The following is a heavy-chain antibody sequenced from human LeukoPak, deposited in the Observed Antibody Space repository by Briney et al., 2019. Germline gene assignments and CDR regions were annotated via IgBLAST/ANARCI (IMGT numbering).Heavy chain of an antibody. D-gene: IGHD3-10*01. Sequence: GGSLRLSCTVSGFTVSSNSMSWVRQAPGKGLQWVSAISGSGGTTYYADSVKGRFTISRDNSKNTLYLQMNSLRADDTALYHCAKGKVSGSGGAFDYWGQGTLVTVSS. V-gene: IGHV3-23*01. CDR2: ISGSGGTT. CDR3: AKGKVSGSGGAFDY. J-gene: IGHJ4*02. CDR1: GFTVSSNS.